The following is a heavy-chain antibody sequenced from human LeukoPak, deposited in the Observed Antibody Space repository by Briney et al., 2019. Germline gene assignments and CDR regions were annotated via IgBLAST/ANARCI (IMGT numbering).Heavy chain of an antibody. V-gene: IGHV4-34*01. CDR1: GGSFSGYY. J-gene: IGHJ4*02. Sequence: PSETLSLTCAVYGGSFSGYYWSWIRQPPGKGLEWIGEINHSGSTYYNPSLKSRVTISVDKSKNQFSLKLSSVTAADTAVYYCARGVSLDYWGQGTLVTVSS. CDR2: INHSGST. CDR3: ARGVSLDY.